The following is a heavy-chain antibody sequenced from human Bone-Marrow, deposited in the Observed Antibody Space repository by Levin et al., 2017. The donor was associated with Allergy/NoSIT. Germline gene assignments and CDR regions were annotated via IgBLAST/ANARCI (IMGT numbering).Heavy chain of an antibody. D-gene: IGHD7-27*01. CDR1: GFSFSNYW. Sequence: QAGGSLRLSCAASGFSFSNYWMHWVRQVPGKGLMFVSIIKPDGTGANYADSVKGRFTISRDNNKNTLFLQMNNLRAEDTAVYYCTNGLTGEASWGRGTLVTVSS. CDR2: IKPDGTGA. CDR3: TNGLTGEAS. J-gene: IGHJ5*02. V-gene: IGHV3-74*01.